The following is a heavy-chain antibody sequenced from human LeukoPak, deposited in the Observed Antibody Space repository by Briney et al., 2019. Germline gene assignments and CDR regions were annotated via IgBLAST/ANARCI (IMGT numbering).Heavy chain of an antibody. Sequence: SVKVSCKASGYTFTSYYMHWVRQAPGQGLEWMGGIIPNFGTTNYAQNFQGRVTITADESTSTAYMELSSLGSEDTAVYYCARDRSITMVRGVIGWFDPWGQGTLVTVSS. CDR1: GYTFTSYY. V-gene: IGHV1-69*13. J-gene: IGHJ5*02. D-gene: IGHD3-10*01. CDR2: IIPNFGTT. CDR3: ARDRSITMVRGVIGWFDP.